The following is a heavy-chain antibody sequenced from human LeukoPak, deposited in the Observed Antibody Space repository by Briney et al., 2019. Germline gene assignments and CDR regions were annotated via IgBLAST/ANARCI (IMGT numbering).Heavy chain of an antibody. D-gene: IGHD2-2*01. CDR3: GKDVHTVVVPAATQIDF. Sequence: PGGSLRLSCAASGFTFDDYAMHWVRQAPRKGLEWVSGISWNSCSIGYADYVKGRFTISRDNSKNSLYLHMTSLKTEDTAFYYCGKDVHTVVVPAATQIDFRGQGTLVTVSS. CDR1: GFTFDDYA. J-gene: IGHJ4*02. CDR2: ISWNSCSI. V-gene: IGHV3-9*01.